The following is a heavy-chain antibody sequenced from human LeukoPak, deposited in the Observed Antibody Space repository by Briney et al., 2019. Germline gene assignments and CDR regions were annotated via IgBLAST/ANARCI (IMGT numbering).Heavy chain of an antibody. J-gene: IGHJ6*02. CDR3: TTDNTYYGGNRLWGYYYYGMDV. CDR1: GFTFSSYS. CDR2: ISSSSSYI. Sequence: GGSLRLSCAASGFTFSSYSMNWVRQAPGKGLEWVSSISSSSSYIYYADSVKGRFTISRDNAKNSLYLQMNSLRAEDTAVYYCTTDNTYYGGNRLWGYYYYGMDVWGQGTTVTVSS. V-gene: IGHV3-21*01. D-gene: IGHD4-23*01.